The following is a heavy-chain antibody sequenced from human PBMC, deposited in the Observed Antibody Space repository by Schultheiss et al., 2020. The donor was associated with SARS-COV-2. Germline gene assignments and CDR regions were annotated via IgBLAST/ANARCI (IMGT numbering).Heavy chain of an antibody. CDR2: IYYSGST. J-gene: IGHJ4*02. Sequence: SETLSLTCTVSGGSISSGGYYWSWIRQHPGKGLEWIGYIYYSGSTYYNPSLKSRVTISVYTSKNQFSLKLSSVTAADTAVYYCARDGRILWFREVDYWGQGTLVTVSS. D-gene: IGHD3-10*01. CDR3: ARDGRILWFREVDY. CDR1: GGSISSGGYY. V-gene: IGHV4-31*03.